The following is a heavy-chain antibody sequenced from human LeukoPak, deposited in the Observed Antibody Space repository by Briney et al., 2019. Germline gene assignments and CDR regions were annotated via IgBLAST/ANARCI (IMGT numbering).Heavy chain of an antibody. D-gene: IGHD3-10*01. Sequence: PSETLSLTCIVSGDSISNYYWSWIRQPPGKGLEWIGNIYHSGSYHSGSTDYNPSLKSRVSISVDTSKSQFSLRLSSVTAADTAVYYCARRAGSPMYNWFDPWGQGTLVTVSS. CDR1: GDSISNYY. V-gene: IGHV4-59*08. J-gene: IGHJ5*02. CDR3: ARRAGSPMYNWFDP. CDR2: IYHSGSYHSGST.